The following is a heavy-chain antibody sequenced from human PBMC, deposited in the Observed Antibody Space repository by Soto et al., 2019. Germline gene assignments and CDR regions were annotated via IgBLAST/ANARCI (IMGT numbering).Heavy chain of an antibody. Sequence: SETLSLTCTVSGGSISSYYWSWIRQPPGKGLEWIGYIYYSGSTNYNPSLKSRVTISVDTSKNQFSLKLSSVTAADTAVYYCARDLYGDHVWFDPWGQGTLVTVSS. D-gene: IGHD4-17*01. CDR3: ARDLYGDHVWFDP. CDR2: IYYSGST. V-gene: IGHV4-59*12. CDR1: GGSISSYY. J-gene: IGHJ5*02.